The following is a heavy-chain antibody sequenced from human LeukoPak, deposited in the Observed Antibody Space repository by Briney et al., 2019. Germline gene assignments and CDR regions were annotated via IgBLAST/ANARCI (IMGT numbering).Heavy chain of an antibody. CDR2: IGSSGSYI. J-gene: IGHJ4*02. D-gene: IGHD4-23*01. CDR1: GFTFSSYH. Sequence: GGSLRLSCEVSGFTFSSYHMNWVRQAPGKGLEWVSSIGSSGSYIYYADSLTGRFTISRDNAKNSLYLQMNSLGAEDTAMYYCAKIGGNVVYWGQGTLVTVSS. CDR3: AKIGGNVVY. V-gene: IGHV3-21*01.